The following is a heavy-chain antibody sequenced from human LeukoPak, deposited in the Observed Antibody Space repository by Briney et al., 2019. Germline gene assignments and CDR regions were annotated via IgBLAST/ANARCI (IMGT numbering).Heavy chain of an antibody. CDR1: GGSFSGYY. V-gene: IGHV4-34*01. CDR3: ARGRGRPSYYYGSTAFDI. J-gene: IGHJ3*02. Sequence: SETLSLTCAVYGGSFSGYYWSWIRQPPGKGLEWIGEINHSGSTNYNPSLKSRATISVDTSKNQFSLKLSSVTAADTAVYYCARGRGRPSYYYGSTAFDIWGQGTMVAVSS. CDR2: INHSGST. D-gene: IGHD3-10*01.